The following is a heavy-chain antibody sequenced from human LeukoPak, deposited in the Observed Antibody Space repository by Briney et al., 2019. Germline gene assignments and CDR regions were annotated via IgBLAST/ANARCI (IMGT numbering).Heavy chain of an antibody. D-gene: IGHD1-26*01. Sequence: ASVKVSCKASGYTFTTYDINWVRQATGQGLEWLGWMNPNSGNTGYAQKFQGRVTITRNTSINTACMELSSLKSEDTAVYYCARGPIVGATQFDYWGQGSLVTVSS. CDR1: GYTFTTYD. CDR3: ARGPIVGATQFDY. J-gene: IGHJ4*02. CDR2: MNPNSGNT. V-gene: IGHV1-8*03.